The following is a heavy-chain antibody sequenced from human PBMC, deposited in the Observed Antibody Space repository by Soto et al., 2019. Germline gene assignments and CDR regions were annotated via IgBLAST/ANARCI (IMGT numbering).Heavy chain of an antibody. D-gene: IGHD1-1*01. CDR3: AKGKDLFSQLRVFDY. CDR2: ISGSGGST. V-gene: IGHV3-23*01. CDR1: GFTFSSYA. Sequence: PGGSLRLSCAASGFTFSSYAMSWVRQAPGKGLEWVSAISGSGGSTYYADSVKGRFTISRDNSKNTLYLQMNSLRAEDTAVYYCAKGKDLFSQLRVFDYWGQGTLVTVSS. J-gene: IGHJ4*02.